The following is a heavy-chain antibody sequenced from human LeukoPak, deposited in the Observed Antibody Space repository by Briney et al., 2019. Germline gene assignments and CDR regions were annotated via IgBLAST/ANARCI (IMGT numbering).Heavy chain of an antibody. CDR3: ARDALVGDDAFDI. V-gene: IGHV3-30-3*01. CDR2: ISYDGSNK. Sequence: GRSLRLSCAASGFTFSSYAMHWVRQAPGKGLEWEAVISYDGSNKYYADSVKGRFTISRDNSKNTLYLQMNSLRAEDTAVYYCARDALVGDDAFDIWGQGTMVTVSS. J-gene: IGHJ3*02. D-gene: IGHD1-26*01. CDR1: GFTFSSYA.